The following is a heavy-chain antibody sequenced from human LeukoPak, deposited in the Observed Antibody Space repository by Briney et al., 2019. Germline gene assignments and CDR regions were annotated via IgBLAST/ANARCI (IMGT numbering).Heavy chain of an antibody. CDR2: IQNSATT. Sequence: SETLSLTCTVPGGSVNSGSYFWSWFRQPPGKGLEWIGYIQNSATTNYNPSLESRVTISVDSSKDQFSLSVSSVTSADTAVYYCATDYSNFYGMDVWGQGTTVTVSS. V-gene: IGHV4-61*01. J-gene: IGHJ6*02. CDR3: ATDYSNFYGMDV. CDR1: GGSVNSGSYF. D-gene: IGHD4-11*01.